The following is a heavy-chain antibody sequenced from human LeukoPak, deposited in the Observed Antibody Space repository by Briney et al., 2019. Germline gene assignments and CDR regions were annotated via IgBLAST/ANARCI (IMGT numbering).Heavy chain of an antibody. CDR2: INPNSGGT. Sequence: ASVKVSCKASGYTFTGYYMHWVRQAPGQGLEWMGWINPNSGGTNYAQKFQGRVTMTRDTSISTAYMELSRLRSDDTAVYYCARAEEIVVVITPGGYWGQGTLVTVSS. CDR3: ARAEEIVVVITPGGY. V-gene: IGHV1-2*02. J-gene: IGHJ4*02. CDR1: GYTFTGYY. D-gene: IGHD3-22*01.